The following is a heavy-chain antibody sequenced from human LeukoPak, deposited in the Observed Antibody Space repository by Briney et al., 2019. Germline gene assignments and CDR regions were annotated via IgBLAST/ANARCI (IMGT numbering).Heavy chain of an antibody. Sequence: ASETLSLTCNVAGVSISAYYWSWIRQPPGRGLEWIGYSYNSGSTIHNPSLKSRVTISVDTSKNQFSLKVNSVTAADTAVYYCARVGEGAFDIWGQGTVVTVSS. CDR2: SYNSGST. CDR1: GVSISAYY. V-gene: IGHV4-59*01. D-gene: IGHD3-16*01. J-gene: IGHJ3*02. CDR3: ARVGEGAFDI.